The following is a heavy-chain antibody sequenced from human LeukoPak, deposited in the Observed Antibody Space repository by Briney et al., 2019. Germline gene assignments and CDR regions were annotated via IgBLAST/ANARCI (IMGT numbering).Heavy chain of an antibody. Sequence: AGGSLRLSCAASGFTFSSNSMNCVRQAPGKGLEWVSYISRSSDTIYYADSVKGRFTISRDNAKNSLYLQMNSLRDEDTAVYYCARDLTTMVRGLPLDYWGQGTLVTVSS. CDR3: ARDLTTMVRGLPLDY. J-gene: IGHJ4*02. D-gene: IGHD3-10*01. CDR2: ISRSSDTI. V-gene: IGHV3-48*02. CDR1: GFTFSSNS.